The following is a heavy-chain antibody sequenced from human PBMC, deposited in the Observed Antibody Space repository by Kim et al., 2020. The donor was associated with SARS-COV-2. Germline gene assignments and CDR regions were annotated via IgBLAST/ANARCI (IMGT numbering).Heavy chain of an antibody. CDR2: ISQYNGET. V-gene: IGHV1-18*04. D-gene: IGHD2-2*01. Sequence: ASVKVSCKASGYTFTKYGINWVRQVPGQGLEWMGRISQYNGETDYAQKVQGRVTMTTDISTETVYLELRSLRSDDTAIYYCARDLEADASRAGRLGSWGQGTLVTVSS. CDR3: ARDLEADASRAGRLGS. CDR1: GYTFTKYG. J-gene: IGHJ5*02.